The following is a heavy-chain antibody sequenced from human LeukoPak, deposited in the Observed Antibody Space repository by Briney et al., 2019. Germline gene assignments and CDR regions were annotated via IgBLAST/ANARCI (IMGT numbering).Heavy chain of an antibody. J-gene: IGHJ3*02. CDR1: GYTFTDYY. Sequence: GASVKVSCKASGYTFTDYYMHWVRQAPGQGLEWMGWIHPNSGGTKYAPKFQGRVTMTRDTSISTAYMELSRLRSDDTAVYYCAQTVRYHDAFDIWGQGTMVTVSS. V-gene: IGHV1-2*02. CDR3: AQTVRYHDAFDI. D-gene: IGHD1-14*01. CDR2: IHPNSGGT.